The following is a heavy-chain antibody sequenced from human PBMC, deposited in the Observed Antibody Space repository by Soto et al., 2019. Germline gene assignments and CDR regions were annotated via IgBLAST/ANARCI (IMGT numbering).Heavy chain of an antibody. CDR2: IIPIFGTA. J-gene: IGHJ5*02. CDR3: ARSHYSGSGSYFWFDT. CDR1: GVTFSCYA. V-gene: IGHV1-69*13. D-gene: IGHD3-10*01. Sequence: SVKVSCXYSGVTFSCYAIRLVRQAPGQGLEWMGGIIPIFGTANYAQKFQGRVTITADESTSTAYMELSSLRSEDTAVYYCARSHYSGSGSYFWFDTWGQGTLVTVSS.